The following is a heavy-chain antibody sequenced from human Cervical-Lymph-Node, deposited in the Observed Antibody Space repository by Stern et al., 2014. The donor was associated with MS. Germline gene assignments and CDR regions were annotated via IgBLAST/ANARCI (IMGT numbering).Heavy chain of an antibody. CDR2: IYRGDSDT. D-gene: IGHD1-26*01. J-gene: IGHJ3*02. CDR3: ARHRWELLDAFDI. CDR1: GYSFTSYW. V-gene: IGHV5-51*01. Sequence: EVQLEESGAEVKKPGESLKISCKGSGYSFTSYWIGWVRQMPGKGLEWMGIIYRGDSDTRYSPSFQGQVTISADKSISTAYLQWSSLKASDTAMYYCARHRWELLDAFDIWGQGTMVTVSS.